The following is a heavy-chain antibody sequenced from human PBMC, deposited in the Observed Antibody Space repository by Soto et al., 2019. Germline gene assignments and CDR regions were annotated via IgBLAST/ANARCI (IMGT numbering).Heavy chain of an antibody. J-gene: IGHJ4*02. Sequence: GGSLRLSCAASGFTFSSYGMHWVRQAPGKGLEWVAVIWYDGSNKYYADSVKGRFTISRDNSKNTLYLQMNSLRAEDTAVYYCARDRFRWELLTYYFDYWGQGTLVTVSS. D-gene: IGHD1-26*01. CDR2: IWYDGSNK. CDR3: ARDRFRWELLTYYFDY. CDR1: GFTFSSYG. V-gene: IGHV3-33*01.